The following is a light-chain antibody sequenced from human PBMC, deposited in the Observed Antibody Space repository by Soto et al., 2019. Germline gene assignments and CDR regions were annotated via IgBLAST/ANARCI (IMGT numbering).Light chain of an antibody. CDR3: QQYYSSPLT. Sequence: DIVMTQSPDSLAVSLGERATINCKSSQSVLYSSNNKNYLAWYQQKPGQPPKLLIYWASTRESGVPDRFSASGSGTDFTLPIRSLQAEDVAVYYCQQYYSSPLTFGGGTKVEIK. CDR1: QSVLYSSNNKNY. V-gene: IGKV4-1*01. CDR2: WAS. J-gene: IGKJ4*01.